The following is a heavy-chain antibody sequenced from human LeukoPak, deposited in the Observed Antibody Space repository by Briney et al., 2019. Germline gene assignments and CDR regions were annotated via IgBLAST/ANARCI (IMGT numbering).Heavy chain of an antibody. CDR2: IYHSGST. V-gene: IGHV4-38-2*01. J-gene: IGHJ4*02. CDR1: SYSISSGYY. D-gene: IGHD6-13*01. CDR3: ATQIAAQNYFDY. Sequence: SETLSLTCAVSSYSISSGYYWGWIRQPPGKGLEWIGSIYHSGSTYYNPSLKSRVTISVDTSKNQFSLKLSSVTAADTAVYYCATQIAAQNYFDYWGQGTLVTVSS.